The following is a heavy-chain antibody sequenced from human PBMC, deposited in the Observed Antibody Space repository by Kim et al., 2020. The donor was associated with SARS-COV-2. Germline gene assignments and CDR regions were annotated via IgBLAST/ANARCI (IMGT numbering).Heavy chain of an antibody. V-gene: IGHV4-39*01. J-gene: IGHJ4*01. CDR1: GASISSNDYY. CDR2: IYYTGST. D-gene: IGHD3-10*01. Sequence: SETLSLTYTVSGASISSNDYYWAWIRQAPGKGLEWIGTIYYTGSTYYNPSLKSRVTMSIDTSKNQFSLNLTSVTATDTALFYCARHPTRFLCFGALGDF. CDR3: ARHPTRFLCFGALGDF.